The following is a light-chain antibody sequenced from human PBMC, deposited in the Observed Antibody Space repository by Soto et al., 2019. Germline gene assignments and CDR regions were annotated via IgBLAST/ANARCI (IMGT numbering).Light chain of an antibody. CDR3: QVWDSGTDHAV. CDR2: DDN. V-gene: IGLV3-21*02. Sequence: SYELTQPPSLSVAPGQSARITCGGNNIGSQSVHWYQQKPGQAPVLVVYDDNDRPSGIPERFSGSKSGNTATLSITRVGAGDEADYYCQVWDSGTDHAVFGGGTKLTVL. CDR1: NIGSQS. J-gene: IGLJ2*01.